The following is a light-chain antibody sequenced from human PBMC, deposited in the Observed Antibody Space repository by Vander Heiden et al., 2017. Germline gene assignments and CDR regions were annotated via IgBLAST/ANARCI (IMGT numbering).Light chain of an antibody. CDR2: WAS. CDR3: QQYYATPPT. J-gene: IGKJ1*01. V-gene: IGKV4-1*01. Sequence: DIVMTQSPDSLTVSLDERATINCKSSQSVLYSSNNKNYLAWYQQKPGQPPNLLIYWASTRESGVPDRFSGSGSGTDFTLTISSLQAEDVAVYYCQQYYATPPTFGQGTKVEIK. CDR1: QSVLYSSNNKNY.